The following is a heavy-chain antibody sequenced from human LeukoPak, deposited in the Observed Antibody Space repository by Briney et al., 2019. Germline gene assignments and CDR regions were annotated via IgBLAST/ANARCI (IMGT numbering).Heavy chain of an antibody. D-gene: IGHD6-13*01. J-gene: IGHJ4*02. CDR3: ARGPLIAAAGTW. V-gene: IGHV3-7*03. Sequence: GRSLRLSCAASGFTLSSYWMSCVSQAPGEGLEWVAKINQDGTEKAYVDSVRGRFTISRDNAKNSLCLQMNSLRAEDTAVYYCARGPLIAAAGTWWGQGTLVTVSS. CDR1: GFTLSSYW. CDR2: INQDGTEK.